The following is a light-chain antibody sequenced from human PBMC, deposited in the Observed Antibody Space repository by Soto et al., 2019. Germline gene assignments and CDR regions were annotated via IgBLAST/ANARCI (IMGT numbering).Light chain of an antibody. CDR2: EVS. V-gene: IGLV2-8*01. CDR3: SSYAGSNNWV. CDR1: SSDVADYNY. Sequence: QSALTQPPSASGSPGQSVTISCTGTSSDVADYNYVSWYQQYPGKAPKLMIYEVSNRPSGVPDRFSGSKSGNTASLTVSGLQAEDEADYYCSSYAGSNNWVFGGGTKLTVL. J-gene: IGLJ3*02.